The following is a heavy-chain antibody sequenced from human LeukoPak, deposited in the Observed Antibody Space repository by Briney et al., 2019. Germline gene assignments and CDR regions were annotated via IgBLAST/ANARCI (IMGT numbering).Heavy chain of an antibody. Sequence: GGSLRRSCAASGFTFSSYAMHWVRQAPGKGLEWVAVISHDGSKKDHADSVKGRFMISRDNSKNTLYLQMNSLRAEDTAVYYCARGHGWSFDYWGQGTLVTVSS. CDR2: ISHDGSKK. CDR1: GFTFSSYA. J-gene: IGHJ4*02. V-gene: IGHV3-30*01. CDR3: ARGHGWSFDY. D-gene: IGHD6-19*01.